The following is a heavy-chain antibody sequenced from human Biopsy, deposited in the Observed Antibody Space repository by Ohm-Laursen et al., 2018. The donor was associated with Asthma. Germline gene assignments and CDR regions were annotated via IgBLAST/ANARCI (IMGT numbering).Heavy chain of an antibody. CDR2: ISYDGRET. J-gene: IGHJ6*02. CDR3: TRDRFYNSVTSESFYYGVDV. V-gene: IGHV3-30*03. D-gene: IGHD2-21*02. CDR1: GFTFRKSA. Sequence: SLRLSCSASGFTFRKSAMHWVRQGPGKGPEWVALISYDGRETGYVDSVKGRFTISRDNFRNTVHLQMSSLRPEDSAVYYCTRDRFYNSVTSESFYYGVDVWGQGTTVTVSS.